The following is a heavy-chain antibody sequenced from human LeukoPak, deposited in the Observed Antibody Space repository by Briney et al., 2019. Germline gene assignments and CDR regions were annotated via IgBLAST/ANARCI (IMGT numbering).Heavy chain of an antibody. CDR1: GFTFSSYW. CDR2: INSDGSST. V-gene: IGHV3-74*01. Sequence: GGSLRLSCAASGFTFSSYWMDWVRQAPGKGLVWVSRINSDGSSTSYADSVKGRFTISRDNAKNTLYLQMNSLRAEDTAVYYCARGASLGGYGSGSYNVDPWGQGTLVTVSS. D-gene: IGHD3-10*01. J-gene: IGHJ5*02. CDR3: ARGASLGGYGSGSYNVDP.